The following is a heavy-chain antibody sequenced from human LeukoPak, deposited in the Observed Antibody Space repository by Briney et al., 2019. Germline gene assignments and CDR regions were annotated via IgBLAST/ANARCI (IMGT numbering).Heavy chain of an antibody. CDR2: INHSGST. D-gene: IGHD4-17*01. J-gene: IGHJ5*02. Sequence: PSETLSLTCAVYGGSFSGYYWSWIRQPPGKGLEWIGEINHSGSTNYNPSLKSRVTISVDTSKNQFSLKLSSVTAADTAVYYCARGDYGDYAYWFDPWGQGTLVTVSS. CDR3: ARGDYGDYAYWFDP. CDR1: GGSFSGYY. V-gene: IGHV4-34*01.